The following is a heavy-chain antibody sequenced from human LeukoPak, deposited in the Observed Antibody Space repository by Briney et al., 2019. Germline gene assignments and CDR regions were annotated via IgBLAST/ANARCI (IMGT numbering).Heavy chain of an antibody. D-gene: IGHD3-9*01. CDR2: IYTSGST. CDR1: GGSISSYY. V-gene: IGHV4-4*07. Sequence: PSETLSLTRTVSGGSISSYYWSWIRQPAGKGLEWIGRIYTSGSTNYNPSLKSRVTMSVDTSKNQFSLKLSSVTAADTAVYYCARQYSDILTGYHRGELYWYFDLWGRGTLVTVSS. CDR3: ARQYSDILTGYHRGELYWYFDL. J-gene: IGHJ2*01.